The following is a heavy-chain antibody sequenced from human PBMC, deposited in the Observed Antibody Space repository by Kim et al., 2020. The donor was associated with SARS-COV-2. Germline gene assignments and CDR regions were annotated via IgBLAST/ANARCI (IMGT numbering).Heavy chain of an antibody. CDR2: IYHTGST. J-gene: IGHJ4*02. Sequence: SETLSLTCTVSADSIDRSDSHWGWVRQSPGKGLEWIGSIYHTGSTYYSPSLRGRVTFFVDTSKRQFSLKLASVTAADTAVYYCARHVSGPGRGAAVVPFHFDLWGQGALVTVSS. D-gene: IGHD6-13*01. V-gene: IGHV4-39*01. CDR1: ADSIDRSDSH. CDR3: ARHVSGPGRGAAVVPFHFDL.